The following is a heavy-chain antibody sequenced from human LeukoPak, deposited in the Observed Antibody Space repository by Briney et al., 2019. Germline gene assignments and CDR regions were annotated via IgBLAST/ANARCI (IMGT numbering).Heavy chain of an antibody. D-gene: IGHD3-10*01. CDR1: GFTFSSYS. CDR3: ARATHYYGSGGSYYYGMDV. Sequence: PGGSLRLSCAASGFTFSSYSMNWVRQAPGKGLEWVSYIGSSSTIYYPDSVEGRFTISRDNAKDSLSLQMNSLRDEDTAVYYCARATHYYGSGGSYYYGMDVWGQGTTVTVSS. CDR2: IGSSSTI. J-gene: IGHJ6*02. V-gene: IGHV3-48*02.